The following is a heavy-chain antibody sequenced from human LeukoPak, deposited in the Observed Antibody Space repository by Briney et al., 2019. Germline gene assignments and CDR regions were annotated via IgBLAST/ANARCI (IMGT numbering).Heavy chain of an antibody. D-gene: IGHD3-22*01. CDR3: AKGQDSSGYYGPADYFDY. Sequence: GGSLRLSCAASGFTFSSYAMHWVRQAPGKGLEWVSAISGSGGSTYYADSVKGRFTISRDNSKNTLYLQMNSLRAEDTAVYYCAKGQDSSGYYGPADYFDYWGQGTLVTVSS. CDR1: GFTFSSYA. CDR2: ISGSGGST. V-gene: IGHV3-23*01. J-gene: IGHJ4*02.